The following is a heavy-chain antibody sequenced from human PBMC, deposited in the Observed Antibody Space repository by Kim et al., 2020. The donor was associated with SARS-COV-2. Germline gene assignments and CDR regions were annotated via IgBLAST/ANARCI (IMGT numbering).Heavy chain of an antibody. CDR2: INQNGSEK. CDR1: GFTFSSYW. Sequence: GGSLRLSCAASGFTFSSYWMSWVRQAPGKGLEWVANINQNGSEKYYVDSVKGRFTISRDNAKNSLYLRMNSQRAEDTAVYYCARFGQLAHFDYWGQGTLVTVSS. J-gene: IGHJ4*02. V-gene: IGHV3-7*01. CDR3: ARFGQLAHFDY. D-gene: IGHD6-13*01.